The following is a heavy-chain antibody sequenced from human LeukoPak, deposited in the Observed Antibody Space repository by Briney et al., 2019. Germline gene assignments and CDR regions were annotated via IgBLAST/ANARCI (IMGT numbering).Heavy chain of an antibody. Sequence: SETLSLTCTVSGGSISSSGFYRGWIRQPPGKGLEWIATIYYSGSAYYNPSLKSRVTISVDTSKNQFSLKLSSVTAADTAVYYCARGRATDYWGQGTLVTVSS. V-gene: IGHV4-39*07. CDR2: IYYSGSA. CDR3: ARGRATDY. CDR1: GGSISSSGFY. J-gene: IGHJ4*02. D-gene: IGHD1-26*01.